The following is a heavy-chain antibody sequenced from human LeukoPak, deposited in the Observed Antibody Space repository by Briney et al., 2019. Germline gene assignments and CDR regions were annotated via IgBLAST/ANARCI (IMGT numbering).Heavy chain of an antibody. D-gene: IGHD4-17*01. Sequence: GGSLRLSCAASGFTFSSYTMHWVRQAPGKGLEWVAVISYDGSNKYYPDSLKGRFTISRDNSKNTVYLQMNSLRAEDTAVYYCAKDVGVTTVTTEGYWGQGTLVTVSS. J-gene: IGHJ4*02. V-gene: IGHV3-30-3*01. CDR3: AKDVGVTTVTTEGY. CDR2: ISYDGSNK. CDR1: GFTFSSYT.